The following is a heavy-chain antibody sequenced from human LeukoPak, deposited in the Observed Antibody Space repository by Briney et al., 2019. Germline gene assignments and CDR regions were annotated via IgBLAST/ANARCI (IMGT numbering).Heavy chain of an antibody. J-gene: IGHJ4*02. V-gene: IGHV4-28*01. D-gene: IGHD5-24*01. CDR1: GYSISSGHW. CDR2: IYSSGST. Sequence: SETLSLTCTVSGYSISSGHWWGWIRQPPGKGLEWIGYIYSSGSTYYNPSLKSRVTMSVDTSKNQFSLKVSSVTAVDTAVYYCARKSRDGYLFDFWGQGTLVTVSS. CDR3: ARKSRDGYLFDF.